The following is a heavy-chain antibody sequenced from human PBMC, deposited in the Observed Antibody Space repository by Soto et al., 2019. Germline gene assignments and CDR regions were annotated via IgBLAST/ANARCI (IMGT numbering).Heavy chain of an antibody. CDR2: ISVYNYNT. CDR3: ARGGGYYGLGTYPFDH. D-gene: IGHD3-10*01. CDR1: GYTFSNYG. V-gene: IGHV1-18*01. J-gene: IGHJ4*02. Sequence: QVQLVQSGAEVKKPGASVKVSCKTSGYTFSNYGIAWVRQAPGQSLEWMGWISVYNYNTNYAQKLQGRVTMTRDISTRSAYMELRSLISDETAVYYCARGGGYYGLGTYPFDHWGQGTLVTVSS.